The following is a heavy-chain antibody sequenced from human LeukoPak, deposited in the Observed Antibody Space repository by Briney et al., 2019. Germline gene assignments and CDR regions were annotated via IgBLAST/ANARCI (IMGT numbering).Heavy chain of an antibody. D-gene: IGHD3-3*01. CDR2: ISGSGGST. CDR1: GFTFSSYA. Sequence: TGGSLRLSCAASGFTFSSYAMSWVRQAPGKGLEWVSAISGSGGSTYYADSVKGRFTISRDNSKNTLYLQMNSLRAEDTAVYYCAKSRIFGVVVNYWGQGTLVTVSS. CDR3: AKSRIFGVVVNY. V-gene: IGHV3-23*01. J-gene: IGHJ4*02.